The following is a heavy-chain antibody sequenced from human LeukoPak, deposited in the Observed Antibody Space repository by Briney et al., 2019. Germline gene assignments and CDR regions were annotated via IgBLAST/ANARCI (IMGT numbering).Heavy chain of an antibody. V-gene: IGHV3-30*03. CDR3: ARDPLRGGYWFDP. CDR1: GFTFSSYW. D-gene: IGHD3-10*01. J-gene: IGHJ5*02. CDR2: ISYDGSNK. Sequence: GGSLRLSCAASGFTFSSYWMSWVRQAPGKGLEWVAVISYDGSNKYYADSVKGRFTISRDKSKNTLFLQMNSQRAEDTAVYYCARDPLRGGYWFDPWGQGTLVTVSS.